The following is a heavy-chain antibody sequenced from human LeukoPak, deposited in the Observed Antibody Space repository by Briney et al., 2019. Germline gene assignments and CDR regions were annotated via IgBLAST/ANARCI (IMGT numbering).Heavy chain of an antibody. V-gene: IGHV4-30-4*01. Sequence: SQTLSLTCTVSGDSISSGDYYWSWIRQPPGKGLEWIGYISYSGSTSYNPSLKSRVTISVDTPKNQFSLKVTSVTAADTAGYYCARAIVGYCSGGRCSRRFDPWGQGTLVTVSS. J-gene: IGHJ5*02. D-gene: IGHD2-15*01. CDR1: GDSISSGDYY. CDR2: ISYSGST. CDR3: ARAIVGYCSGGRCSRRFDP.